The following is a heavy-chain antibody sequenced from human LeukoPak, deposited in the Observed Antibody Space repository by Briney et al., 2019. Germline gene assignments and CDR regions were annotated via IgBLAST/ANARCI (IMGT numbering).Heavy chain of an antibody. Sequence: PSETLSLTCTISGGSISSYYWSWIRQPPGKGLEWIGYIYSSGSANYNPSLNSRATIPVDTSKNQFSLKLRSVTAADTAVYYCARYDFDILTGYHRGGMDVWGQGTTVTVSS. CDR1: GGSISSYY. CDR3: ARYDFDILTGYHRGGMDV. J-gene: IGHJ6*02. CDR2: IYSSGSA. D-gene: IGHD3-9*01. V-gene: IGHV4-59*08.